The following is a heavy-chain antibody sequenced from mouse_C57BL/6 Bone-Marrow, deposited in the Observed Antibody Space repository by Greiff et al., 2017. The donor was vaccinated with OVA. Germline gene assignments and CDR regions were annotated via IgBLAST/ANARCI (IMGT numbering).Heavy chain of an antibody. CDR2: IHPNSGST. D-gene: IGHD1-1*01. CDR1: GYTFTSYW. V-gene: IGHV1-64*01. CDR3: ATDYYGSRAMDY. Sequence: VQLQQPGAELVKPGASVKLSCKASGYTFTSYWMHWVKQRPGQGLEWIGMIHPNSGSTNYNEKFKSKATLTVDKSSSTAYMQLSSLTSEDSAVYYCATDYYGSRAMDYWGQGTSVTVSS. J-gene: IGHJ4*01.